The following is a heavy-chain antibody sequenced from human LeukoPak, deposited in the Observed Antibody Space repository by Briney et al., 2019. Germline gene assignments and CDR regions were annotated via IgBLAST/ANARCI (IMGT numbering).Heavy chain of an antibody. CDR3: ARDQVGYCSSTSCYERRFNS. V-gene: IGHV1-18*01. CDR1: GYTFTSYG. J-gene: IGHJ4*02. D-gene: IGHD2-2*01. Sequence: VASVKVSCKASGYTFTSYGISWVRQAPGQGLEWMGWISAYNGNTNYAQKLQGRVTMTTDTSTSTAYMELRSLRSDDTAVYYCARDQVGYCSSTSCYERRFNSWGQGTLVTVSS. CDR2: ISAYNGNT.